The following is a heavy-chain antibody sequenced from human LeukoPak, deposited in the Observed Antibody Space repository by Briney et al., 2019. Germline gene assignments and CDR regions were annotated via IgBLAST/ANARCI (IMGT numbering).Heavy chain of an antibody. V-gene: IGHV3-33*06. Sequence: GSSLRLSCAASGFSFSSYGMHWVRQAPGKELDWVTVIWANGSKKNYVDSVKGRFTISRDNSKNTLHLEMNSLRAEDTAVYYCVKANYGENSVFDYWGQGALVTVSS. CDR1: GFSFSSYG. CDR3: VKANYGENSVFDY. D-gene: IGHD4-23*01. CDR2: IWANGSKK. J-gene: IGHJ4*02.